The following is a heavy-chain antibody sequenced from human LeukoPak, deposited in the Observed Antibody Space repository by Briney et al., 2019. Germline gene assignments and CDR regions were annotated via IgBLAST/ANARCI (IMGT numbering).Heavy chain of an antibody. CDR2: ISSSSSYI. D-gene: IGHD1-26*01. CDR3: ARAGAKGVYYFDY. CDR1: GFTFSSYR. V-gene: IGHV3-21*01. Sequence: GGSLRLSCAASGFTFSSYRMTWVRQAPGKGLEWVSSISSSSSYIYYADSVKGRFTISRDNAKNSLYLQMNSLRAEDTAVYYCARAGAKGVYYFDYWGQGTLVTVSS. J-gene: IGHJ4*02.